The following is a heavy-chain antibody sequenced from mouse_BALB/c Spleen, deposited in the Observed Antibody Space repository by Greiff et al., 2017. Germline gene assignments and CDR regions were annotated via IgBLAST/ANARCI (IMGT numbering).Heavy chain of an antibody. CDR3: ARDYYAMDY. V-gene: IGHV1-55*01. CDR1: GYNFTSYW. Sequence: QVQLQQPGAELVKPGTSVKLSCKASGYNFTSYWINWVKLRPGQGLEWIGDIYPGSGSTNYNEKFKSKATLTVDTSSSTAYMQLSSLASEDSALYYCARDYYAMDYWGQGTSVTVSS. J-gene: IGHJ4*01. CDR2: IYPGSGST.